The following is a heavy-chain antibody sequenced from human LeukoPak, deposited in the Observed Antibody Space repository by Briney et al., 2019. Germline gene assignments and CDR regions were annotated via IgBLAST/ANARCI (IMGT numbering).Heavy chain of an antibody. CDR2: ISYDGSNK. V-gene: IGHV3-30-3*01. Sequence: PGGSLRLSCAASGFTFSSYAMHWVRQAPGKGLEWVAVISYDGSNKYYADSVKGRFTISRDNSKNTLYLQMNSLRAEDTAVYYCARNDRRYCSSTSCFYGMDVWGQGTTVTVSS. CDR1: GFTFSSYA. CDR3: ARNDRRYCSSTSCFYGMDV. D-gene: IGHD2-2*01. J-gene: IGHJ6*02.